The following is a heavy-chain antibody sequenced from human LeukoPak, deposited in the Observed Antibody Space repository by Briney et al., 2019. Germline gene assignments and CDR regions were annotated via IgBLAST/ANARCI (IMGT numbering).Heavy chain of an antibody. CDR3: AREAYGSGTYYLDY. V-gene: IGHV3-11*05. J-gene: IGHJ4*02. CDR1: GFTFSDYY. CDR2: ISGSGSYT. D-gene: IGHD3-10*01. Sequence: GGSLRLSCAASGFTFSDYYMNWIRQAPGKGLEWVSYISGSGSYTKYADSVRGRFTISRDNAKNSLYLEMNSLRAEDTAVYYCAREAYGSGTYYLDYWGQGSLVTVSS.